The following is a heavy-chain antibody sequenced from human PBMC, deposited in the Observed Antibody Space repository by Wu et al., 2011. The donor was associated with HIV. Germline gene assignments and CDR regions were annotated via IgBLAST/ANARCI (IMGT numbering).Heavy chain of an antibody. J-gene: IGHJ2*01. CDR2: INPSGGST. Sequence: SVKVSCKASGYTFSNYYMHWVRQAPGQGLEWMGIINPSGGSTNYAQRFQGRVTMTRDTSTSTVYMELSSLRSEDTAVYYCTRGGAVTYYYDSSGSSDWCFDLWGRGTLVTVSS. D-gene: IGHD3-22*01. V-gene: IGHV1-46*01. CDR1: GYTFSNYY. CDR3: TRGGAVTYYYDSSGSSDWCFDL.